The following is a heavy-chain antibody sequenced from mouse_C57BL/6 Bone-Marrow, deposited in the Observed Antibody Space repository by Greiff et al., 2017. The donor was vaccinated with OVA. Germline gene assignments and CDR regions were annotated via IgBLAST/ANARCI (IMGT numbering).Heavy chain of an antibody. V-gene: IGHV1-74*01. Sequence: QVQLQQPGAELVKPGASVKVSCKASGYTFTSYWMHWVKQRPGQGLEWLGRIHPSDSDPNYNQKFKGKATLTVDKSSSTAYMQLSSLTSEDSAVYYCATLRRTSWAYWGQGTLVTVSA. CDR1: GYTFTSYW. CDR2: IHPSDSDP. CDR3: ATLRRTSWAY. J-gene: IGHJ3*01. D-gene: IGHD1-1*01.